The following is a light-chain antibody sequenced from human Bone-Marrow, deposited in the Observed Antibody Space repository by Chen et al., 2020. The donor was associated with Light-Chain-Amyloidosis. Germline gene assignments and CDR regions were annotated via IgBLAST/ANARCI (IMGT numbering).Light chain of an antibody. CDR1: SSDVGGANH. CDR3: SSYTITNTLV. CDR2: EVT. J-gene: IGLJ1*01. V-gene: IGLV2-14*01. Sequence: QSALTQPASVSGSPGQSITISCTGTSSDVGGANHVSWYQQHPDKAPKLMIYEVTNRPSWVPDRFSGSKSDNTASLTISGLQTEDEADDFCSSYTITNTLVFGSGTRVTVL.